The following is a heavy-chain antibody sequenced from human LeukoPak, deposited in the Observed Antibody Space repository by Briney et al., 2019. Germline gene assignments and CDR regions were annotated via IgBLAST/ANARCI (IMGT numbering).Heavy chain of an antibody. CDR2: ISAYNGNT. D-gene: IGHD1-26*01. Sequence: VASVKVSCKASGYTFTSYGISWVRQAPGQGLEWMGWISAYNGNTNYAQKLQGRVTMTTDTSTSTAYMELRSLRSDDTAVYYCARDKVIAWELSYYYYYYGMDVWGQGTTVTVSS. J-gene: IGHJ6*02. CDR1: GYTFTSYG. CDR3: ARDKVIAWELSYYYYYYGMDV. V-gene: IGHV1-18*01.